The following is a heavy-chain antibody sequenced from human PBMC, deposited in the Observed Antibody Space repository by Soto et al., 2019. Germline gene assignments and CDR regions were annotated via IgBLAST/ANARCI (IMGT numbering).Heavy chain of an antibody. D-gene: IGHD3-3*01. J-gene: IGHJ4*02. CDR3: VKDVEWSLDV. CDR1: GFAFGSYW. Sequence: EVRLVESGGGFVQPGGSLKLSCAASGFAFGSYWMNWVRQAPGRGMEWVAKINEDGRAKYFADSVMGRFTISRDNARNSVFLEMSSLRAEDTAMYYCVKDVEWSLDVWGQGALVTVSS. CDR2: INEDGRAK. V-gene: IGHV3-7*03.